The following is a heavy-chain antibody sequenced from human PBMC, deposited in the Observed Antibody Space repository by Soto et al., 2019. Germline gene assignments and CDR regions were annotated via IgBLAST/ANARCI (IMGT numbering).Heavy chain of an antibody. J-gene: IGHJ6*02. CDR1: GGSIRDYY. CDR3: ARMYNSGFYRPEGDYYFYGMDV. CDR2: MYISGST. Sequence: QVQLQESGPGLVKPSETLSVTCSVSGGSIRDYYWSWIRQPAGKGLEWIGRMYISGSTKYNPSLKSRVTMSADTSVNQFSLTRISVTAADTATYYCARMYNSGFYRPEGDYYFYGMDVWGQGTTVTVSS. D-gene: IGHD5-12*01. V-gene: IGHV4-4*07.